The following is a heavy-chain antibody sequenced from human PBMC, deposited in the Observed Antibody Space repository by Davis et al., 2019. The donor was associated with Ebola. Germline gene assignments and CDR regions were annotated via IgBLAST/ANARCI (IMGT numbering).Heavy chain of an antibody. CDR3: AKENYVWGSYRYNYYYGMDV. CDR2: ITWDGSST. D-gene: IGHD3-16*02. CDR1: GFNFDDYT. V-gene: IGHV3-43*01. J-gene: IGHJ6*04. Sequence: GGSLRLSCAASGFNFDDYTMHWVRQAPGKGLEWISLITWDGSSTSYGDSVRGRFTISRDNSKNSLYLQMSSLRTEDTALYYCAKENYVWGSYRYNYYYGMDVWGKGTTVTVSS.